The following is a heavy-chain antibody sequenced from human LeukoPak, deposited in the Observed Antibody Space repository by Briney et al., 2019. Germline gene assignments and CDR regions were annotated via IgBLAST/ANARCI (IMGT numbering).Heavy chain of an antibody. CDR1: GFTFSSYS. CDR3: ASRRSGSSSYY. V-gene: IGHV3-21*01. D-gene: IGHD6-6*01. J-gene: IGHJ4*02. Sequence: GGSLRLSCAASGFTFSSYSMNWVRQAPGKGLEWVSSISSSSSYIYYADSVKGRFTISRDNAKNSLYLQMNSLRAEDTAVYYCASRRSGSSSYYWGQGTLVTVSS. CDR2: ISSSSSYI.